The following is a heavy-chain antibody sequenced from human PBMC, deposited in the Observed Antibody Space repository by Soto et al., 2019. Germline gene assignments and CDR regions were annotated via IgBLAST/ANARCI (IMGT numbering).Heavy chain of an antibody. CDR2: VSSSSNTI. Sequence: GGSLRLSCATSGFTFTSYSMNWVRQAPGRGLEWLSYVSSSSNTIFYADSVKGRFTISRDSANSSLYLQLTSLRDDDTALYFCASGLGWPRGPFDFWGKGATVTGPS. V-gene: IGHV3-48*02. CDR1: GFTFTSYS. CDR3: ASGLGWPRGPFDF. D-gene: IGHD2-21*01. J-gene: IGHJ4*02.